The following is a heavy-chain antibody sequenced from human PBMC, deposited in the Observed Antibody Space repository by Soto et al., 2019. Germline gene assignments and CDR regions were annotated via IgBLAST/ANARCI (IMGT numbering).Heavy chain of an antibody. V-gene: IGHV4-59*08. CDR1: GGSISSYY. CDR2: IYYSGST. J-gene: IGHJ4*02. CDR3: ARHNSQGYSSSWYYFDY. Sequence: SETLSLTCTVSGGSISSYYWSWIRQPPGKGLEWIGYIYYSGSTNYNPSLKSRVTISVDTSKNQFSLKLSSVTAADTAVYYCARHNSQGYSSSWYYFDYWGQGTLVTVSS. D-gene: IGHD6-13*01.